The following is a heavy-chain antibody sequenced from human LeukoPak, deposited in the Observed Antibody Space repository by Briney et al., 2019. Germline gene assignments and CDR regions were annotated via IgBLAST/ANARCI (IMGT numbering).Heavy chain of an antibody. CDR2: ISSSGSTI. J-gene: IGHJ1*01. Sequence: GGSLRLSCAASGFTFSSYEMNWVRPAPGKGLEWVSYISSSGSTIYYADSVKGRFTISRDNAKNSLYLQMNSLRAEDTAVYYCARGAAAGPIPEYFQHWGQGTLVTGSS. V-gene: IGHV3-48*03. CDR3: ARGAAAGPIPEYFQH. D-gene: IGHD6-13*01. CDR1: GFTFSSYE.